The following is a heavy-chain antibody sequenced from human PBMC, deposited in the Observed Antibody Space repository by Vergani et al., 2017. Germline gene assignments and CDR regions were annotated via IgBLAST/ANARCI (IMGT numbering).Heavy chain of an antibody. Sequence: QLQLQESGSGLVKPSQTLSLTCAVSGGSLSSGGYSWSWIRQPPGKGLEWIGYTYHSGSTYYNPSLKSRVTISVDRSKNQFSLKLSSVTAADTAVYYCARVPLGYYSDSSGYRQYYYYMDVWSKGTTVTVSS. CDR1: GGSLSSGGYS. J-gene: IGHJ6*03. D-gene: IGHD3-22*01. CDR2: TYHSGST. V-gene: IGHV4-30-2*01. CDR3: ARVPLGYYSDSSGYRQYYYYMDV.